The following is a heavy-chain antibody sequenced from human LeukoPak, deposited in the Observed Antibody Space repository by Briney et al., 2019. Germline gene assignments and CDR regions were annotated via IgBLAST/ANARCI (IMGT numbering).Heavy chain of an antibody. CDR3: ATLRDGYEFDY. CDR2: IYNSGTT. V-gene: IGHV4-59*01. CDR1: GDSINSDY. Sequence: PSETLSLTCTVSGDSINSDYWSWIRQPPGKGLEWIGYIYNSGTTNYNPSLKSRVTISVDTSKNQFSLKLTSVTAADTAMYYCATLRDGYEFDYWGQGTLVTVSS. D-gene: IGHD5-24*01. J-gene: IGHJ4*02.